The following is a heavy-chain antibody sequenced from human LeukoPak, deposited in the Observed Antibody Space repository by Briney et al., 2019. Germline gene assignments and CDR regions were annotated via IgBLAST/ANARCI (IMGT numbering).Heavy chain of an antibody. CDR3: ARLGVGPTSYYGMGV. CDR2: IYPGDSDT. D-gene: IGHD1-26*01. Sequence: GESLKISCKGFGDSFTPYWIGWVRQMPGKGLEWMGIIYPGDSDTRYSPSFQGQVTISADKSISTAYLQWSSLKASDTAMYYCARLGVGPTSYYGMGVWGQGTTVTVSS. V-gene: IGHV5-51*01. J-gene: IGHJ6*02. CDR1: GDSFTPYW.